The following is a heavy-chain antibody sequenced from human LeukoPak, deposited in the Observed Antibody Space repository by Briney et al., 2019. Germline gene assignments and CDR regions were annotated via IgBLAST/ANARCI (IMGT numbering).Heavy chain of an antibody. CDR1: GCTFSIYA. Sequence: ASVNVCFKSSGCTFSIYAISWVRQAPGPGLELMGGIIPIFGTGDSAQTFLGRVTITTSESTTTAYMELSSVRSEDTAVYYCAREQEVYSISWFNWFDPWGQGSMVTVSS. D-gene: IGHD6-13*01. J-gene: IGHJ5*02. CDR2: IIPIFGTG. CDR3: AREQEVYSISWFNWFDP. V-gene: IGHV1-69*05.